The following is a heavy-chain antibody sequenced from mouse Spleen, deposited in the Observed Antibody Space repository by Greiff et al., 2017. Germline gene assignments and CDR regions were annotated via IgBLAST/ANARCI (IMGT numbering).Heavy chain of an antibody. J-gene: IGHJ2*01. CDR3: ARNYYGLDY. CDR2: IYPGDGDT. V-gene: IGHV1-82*01. D-gene: IGHD1-1*01. Sequence: QVQLQQSGPELVKPGASVKISCKASGYAFSSSWMNWVKQRPGKGLEWIGRIYPGDGDTNYNGKFKGKATLTADKSSSTAYMQLSSLTSEDSAVYFCARNYYGLDYWGQGTTLTVSS. CDR1: GYAFSSSW.